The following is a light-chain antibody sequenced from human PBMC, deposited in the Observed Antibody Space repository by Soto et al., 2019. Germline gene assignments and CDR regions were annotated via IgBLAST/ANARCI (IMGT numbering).Light chain of an antibody. CDR3: LQHYTYPWT. V-gene: IGKV1-17*01. Sequence: DIQMTQSPASLSASVGDSVTITCRASQTIRNDLGWYQQKPGRAPKRLIFATSIVHSGVPSRFRGSGSGTEFTLTINSLQPEDFSAYYCLQHYTYPWTFGQRTKVEIK. CDR1: QTIRND. CDR2: ATS. J-gene: IGKJ1*01.